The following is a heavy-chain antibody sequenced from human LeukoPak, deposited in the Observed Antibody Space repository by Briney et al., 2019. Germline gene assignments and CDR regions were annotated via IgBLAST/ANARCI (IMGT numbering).Heavy chain of an antibody. J-gene: IGHJ4*02. CDR2: ISGSGGST. V-gene: IGHV3-23*01. Sequence: GGSLRLSCAASGFTFSSYAMSWVRQAPGKGLEWVSAISGSGGSTYYADSVKGRFTISRDNSKNTLYLQMNSLRAEDTAVYYCAKDLEYNSGRGGSFDYWGQGTLVTVSS. CDR1: GFTFSSYA. CDR3: AKDLEYNSGRGGSFDY. D-gene: IGHD6-19*01.